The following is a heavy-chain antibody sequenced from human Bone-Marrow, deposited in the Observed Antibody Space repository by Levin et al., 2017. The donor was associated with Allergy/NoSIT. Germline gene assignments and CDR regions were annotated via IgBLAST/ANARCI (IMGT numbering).Heavy chain of an antibody. J-gene: IGHJ4*02. CDR2: IHSGGRK. Sequence: GGSLRLSCAASGFTISTNYMGWVRQVPGKGLEWVSIIHSGGRKNYADSVKGRFTISRDNYNNTLYLQMNSLRGEDTAIYYCARDDVVATNHWGQGTLVIVSS. D-gene: IGHD5-12*01. V-gene: IGHV3-66*01. CDR3: ARDDVVATNH. CDR1: GFTISTNY.